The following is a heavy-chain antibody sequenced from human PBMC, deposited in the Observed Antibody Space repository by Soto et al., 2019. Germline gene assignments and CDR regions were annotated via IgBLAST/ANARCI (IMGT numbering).Heavy chain of an antibody. CDR1: GFTFSSYA. CDR3: ARDGYSSDVMDV. V-gene: IGHV3-30-3*01. CDR2: ISYDGSNK. D-gene: IGHD6-25*01. Sequence: GGSLRLSCAASGFTFSSYAMHWVRQAPGKGLEWVAVISYDGSNKYYADSVKGRFTISRDNSKNTLYLQMNSLRAEDTAVYYCARDGYSSDVMDVWGQGTTVTVSS. J-gene: IGHJ6*02.